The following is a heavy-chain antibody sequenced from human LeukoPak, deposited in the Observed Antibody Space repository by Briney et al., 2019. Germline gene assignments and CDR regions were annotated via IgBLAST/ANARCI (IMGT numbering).Heavy chain of an antibody. D-gene: IGHD2-15*01. CDR2: ISNTAGFT. J-gene: IGHJ3*01. CDR1: GFTFSTYA. V-gene: IGHV3-23*01. CDR3: AKSNYYCSDSCQPDDAFDV. Sequence: GGSLRLSCAASGFTFSTYAMNWVRQVPGKGLEWVSGISNTAGFTYYADSVKGRFTISRDNSKNTLYLQLNSLRAEDTAVYYCAKSNYYCSDSCQPDDAFDVWGQGTMATVSS.